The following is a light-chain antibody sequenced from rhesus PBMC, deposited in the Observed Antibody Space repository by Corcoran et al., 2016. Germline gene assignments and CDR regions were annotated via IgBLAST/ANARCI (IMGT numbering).Light chain of an antibody. CDR2: AAS. CDR3: QQHYSYPLT. V-gene: IGKV1-28*02. CDR1: QDIRRY. Sequence: DIQMTQSPSSLSASVGDTVTITCRASQDIRRYLNWFQQKPGKAPKLLIYAASSLESGVPSRFSGSGSGTDFTLTIRSLQPEELATYYCQQHYSYPLTFGGGTKVEIK. J-gene: IGKJ4*01.